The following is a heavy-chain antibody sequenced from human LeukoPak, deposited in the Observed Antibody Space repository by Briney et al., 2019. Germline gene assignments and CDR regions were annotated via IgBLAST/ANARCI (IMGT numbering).Heavy chain of an antibody. V-gene: IGHV5-51*01. CDR3: ARASFYFDSSGPKVFDY. Sequence: GESLKISCKGSGYSFTSYWIGWVRQMPGKGLEWMGIIYPGDSDTRYSPSFQGQVTISADKSISTAYLQWSSLKASDTAMYYCARASFYFDSSGPKVFDYWGQGTLVTVSS. D-gene: IGHD3-22*01. CDR2: IYPGDSDT. J-gene: IGHJ4*02. CDR1: GYSFTSYW.